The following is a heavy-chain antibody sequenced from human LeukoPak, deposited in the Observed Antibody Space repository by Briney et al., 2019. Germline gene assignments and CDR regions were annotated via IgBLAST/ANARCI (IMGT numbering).Heavy chain of an antibody. D-gene: IGHD3-16*01. V-gene: IGHV1-18*01. CDR1: GYTFTSYV. Sequence: ASVKVSCKASGYTFTSYVISWVRQAPGQGLEWMGWISAYNGNTNYAQKLQGRVTMTTDTSTSTAYMELRSLRSEDTAVYYCARRRGTFGGAGYYFDYWGQGTLVTVSS. CDR3: ARRRGTFGGAGYYFDY. CDR2: ISAYNGNT. J-gene: IGHJ4*02.